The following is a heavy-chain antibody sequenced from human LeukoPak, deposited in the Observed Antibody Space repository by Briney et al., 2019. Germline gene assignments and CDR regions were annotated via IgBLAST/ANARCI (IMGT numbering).Heavy chain of an antibody. CDR1: GFTFSGHW. Sequence: GGSLGLSCVASGFTFSGHWMSWVRQAPGKGLEWVANIKQDGSEKYFVDSVKGRFTISRDNAKRSLYLQMNSLRVEDTAVYYCARVSGSTGYYKIDYWGQGTLVTVSS. V-gene: IGHV3-7*01. J-gene: IGHJ4*02. D-gene: IGHD3-22*01. CDR3: ARVSGSTGYYKIDY. CDR2: IKQDGSEK.